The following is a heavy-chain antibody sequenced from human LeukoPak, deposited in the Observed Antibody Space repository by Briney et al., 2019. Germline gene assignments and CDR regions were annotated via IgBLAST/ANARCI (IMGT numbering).Heavy chain of an antibody. CDR3: ARAYYDFWSGQNYYYYGMDV. Sequence: AGGSLRLSCAASGFTFSSYSMNWVRQAPGKGLEWVSSISSSSSYIYYADSVKGRFTISRDNAKNSLYLQVNSLRAEDTAVYYCARAYYDFWSGQNYYYYGMDVWGQGTTVTVSS. J-gene: IGHJ6*02. CDR1: GFTFSSYS. CDR2: ISSSSSYI. V-gene: IGHV3-21*01. D-gene: IGHD3-3*01.